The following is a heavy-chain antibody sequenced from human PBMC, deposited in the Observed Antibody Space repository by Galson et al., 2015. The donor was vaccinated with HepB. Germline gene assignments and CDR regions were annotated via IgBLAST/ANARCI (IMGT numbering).Heavy chain of an antibody. J-gene: IGHJ4*02. CDR2: IDWDDDR. D-gene: IGHD6-13*01. CDR3: ARTSSSWGGIDY. Sequence: PALVKPTQTLTLTCTFSGFSLSTSGMYVSWIRQPPGKALEWLARIDWDDDRYYSTYLKTRLTISKGTSQNQVVLTMTNMDPVDTATYYCARTSSSWGGIDYGGQGTLVTVSS. V-gene: IGHV2-70*11. CDR1: GFSLSTSGMY.